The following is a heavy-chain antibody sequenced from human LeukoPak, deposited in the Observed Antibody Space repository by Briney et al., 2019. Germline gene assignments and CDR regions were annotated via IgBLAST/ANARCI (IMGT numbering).Heavy chain of an antibody. D-gene: IGHD2-21*02. Sequence: GGSLRLSCAASGFTFSGYSMNWVRQAPGKGLEGVSSISSSSSYIFYADSVKGRFTISRDNAKNSLYLQMKSLRAEDTAVYYCARVSAAQVVTGILGRIDYWGQGTLVTVPS. CDR3: ARVSAAQVVTGILGRIDY. CDR1: GFTFSGYS. CDR2: ISSSSSYI. V-gene: IGHV3-21*01. J-gene: IGHJ4*02.